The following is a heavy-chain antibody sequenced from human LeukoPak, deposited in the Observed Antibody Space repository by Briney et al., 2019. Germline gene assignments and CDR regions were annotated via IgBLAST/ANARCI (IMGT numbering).Heavy chain of an antibody. CDR1: GFTFSSYW. D-gene: IGHD1-26*01. V-gene: IGHV3-74*01. Sequence: GGSLRLSCAASGFTFSSYWMHWVRQAPGKGLVWVSRIDTDGSFTSYADSVRGRFAKSRDNAKNTLYLQMSSLRAEDTAVYYCIRGTVGAPGNDYWGQGTLVTVSS. CDR3: IRGTVGAPGNDY. J-gene: IGHJ4*02. CDR2: IDTDGSFT.